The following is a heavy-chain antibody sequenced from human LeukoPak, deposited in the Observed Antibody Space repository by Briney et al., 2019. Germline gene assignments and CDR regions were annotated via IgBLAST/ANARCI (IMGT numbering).Heavy chain of an antibody. CDR1: AFTFSSYA. Sequence: GGSLRLSCAASAFTFSSYAMSWVRQAPGKGLEWVSTISSSGISTYYADSVKGRFTISRDNSKNTLYLQMNSLRAEDTAVYYCAKEMGIAARGDAFDIWGQGTMVTVSS. V-gene: IGHV3-23*01. CDR2: ISSSGIST. CDR3: AKEMGIAARGDAFDI. D-gene: IGHD6-6*01. J-gene: IGHJ3*02.